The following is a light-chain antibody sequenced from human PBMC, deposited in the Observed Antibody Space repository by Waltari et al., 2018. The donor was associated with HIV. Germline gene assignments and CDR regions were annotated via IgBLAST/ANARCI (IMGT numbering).Light chain of an antibody. CDR3: AAWDDSLNAWV. V-gene: IGLV1-44*01. J-gene: IGLJ3*02. Sequence: QSVLTQPPSASGTPGQRVTISCSGSSSNIGTKTVNWYQQLPGSAPKFLMYGNHVRPSGVPDRFSGSKSGTSASLAISGLRSEDEADYYCAAWDDSLNAWVCGGGTKVTVL. CDR1: SSNIGTKT. CDR2: GNH.